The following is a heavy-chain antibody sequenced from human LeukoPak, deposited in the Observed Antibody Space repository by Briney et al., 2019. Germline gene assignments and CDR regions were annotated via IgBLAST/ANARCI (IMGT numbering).Heavy chain of an antibody. CDR3: ARGRPHGNDY. J-gene: IGHJ4*02. D-gene: IGHD4-23*01. CDR1: GFTFSSYW. V-gene: IGHV3-74*01. CDR2: IASDGSST. Sequence: GGSLRLSCAASGFTFSSYWMNWVRQAPGKGLVWVSRIASDGSSTTYADSVKGRFSISRDNAKNTLYLQMNSLRVEDTAVYYCARGRPHGNDYWGQGTLATVSS.